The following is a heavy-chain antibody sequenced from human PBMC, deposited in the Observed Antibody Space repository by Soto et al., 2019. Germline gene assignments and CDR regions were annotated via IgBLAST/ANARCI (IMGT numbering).Heavy chain of an antibody. CDR2: ISSNGGST. J-gene: IGHJ6*03. D-gene: IGHD6-13*01. V-gene: IGHV3-64D*09. Sequence: GGSLRLSCSASGFTFSSYAMHWVRQAPGKGLEYVSAISSNGGSTYYADSVKGRFTISRDNSKNTLYLQMSSLRAEDTAVDYCVKDLGGLAAAGTPGGYYYMDVWGKGTTVTVSS. CDR3: VKDLGGLAAAGTPGGYYYMDV. CDR1: GFTFSSYA.